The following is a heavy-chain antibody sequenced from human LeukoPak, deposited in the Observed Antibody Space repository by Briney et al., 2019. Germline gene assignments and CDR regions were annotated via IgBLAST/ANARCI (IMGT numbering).Heavy chain of an antibody. Sequence: KPSETLSLTFAVYGGSFSGYYWSWIRQPPGKGLEWIGEINHSGSTNYNPSLKSRVTISVDTSKNQFSLKLSSVTAADTAVYYCARDSRDYYGSGFFDYWGQGTLVTVSS. D-gene: IGHD3-10*01. CDR3: ARDSRDYYGSGFFDY. J-gene: IGHJ4*02. CDR1: GGSFSGYY. CDR2: INHSGST. V-gene: IGHV4-34*01.